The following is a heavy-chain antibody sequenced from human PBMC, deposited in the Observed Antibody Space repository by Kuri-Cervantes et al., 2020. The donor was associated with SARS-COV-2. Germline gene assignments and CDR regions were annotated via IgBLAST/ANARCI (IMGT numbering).Heavy chain of an antibody. Sequence: GGSLRLSCAASGFTFSSNAISWVRQAPGKGLEWVSGLSGSGVSTYYAESVKGRFTISRDNSKNTLYLQMNSLRAEDTAVYYCAKDWDSRGYYLFDHWGQGTLVTVSS. J-gene: IGHJ4*02. CDR1: GFTFSSNA. V-gene: IGHV3-23*01. CDR2: LSGSGVST. CDR3: AKDWDSRGYYLFDH. D-gene: IGHD3-22*01.